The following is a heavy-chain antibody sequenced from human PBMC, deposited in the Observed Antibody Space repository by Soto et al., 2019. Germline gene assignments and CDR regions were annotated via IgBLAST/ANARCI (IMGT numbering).Heavy chain of an antibody. CDR2: ISYDGSNK. CDR1: GFTFSSYA. V-gene: IGHV3-30*04. Sequence: GGSLRLSCAASGFTFSSYAMHWVRQAPGKGLEWVAGISYDGSNKYYAYSVKGRFTISRDNSKKTLYLQMNSLRAEDTAVYYCASEVDSSSSYYYYGMDVWGQGTTVTVSS. J-gene: IGHJ6*02. CDR3: ASEVDSSSSYYYYGMDV. D-gene: IGHD6-6*01.